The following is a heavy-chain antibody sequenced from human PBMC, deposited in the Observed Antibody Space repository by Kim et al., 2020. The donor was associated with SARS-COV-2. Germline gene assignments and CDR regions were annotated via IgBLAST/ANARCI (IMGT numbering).Heavy chain of an antibody. V-gene: IGHV3-33*06. J-gene: IGHJ6*02. CDR1: GFTFSSYG. Sequence: GGSLRLSCAASGFTFSSYGMHWVRQAPGKGLEWVAVIWYDGSNKYYADSVKGRFTISRDNSKNTLYLQMNSLRAEDTAVYYCAKDLRSSGYSPRYYYGMDVWGQGTTVTVSS. D-gene: IGHD3-22*01. CDR3: AKDLRSSGYSPRYYYGMDV. CDR2: IWYDGSNK.